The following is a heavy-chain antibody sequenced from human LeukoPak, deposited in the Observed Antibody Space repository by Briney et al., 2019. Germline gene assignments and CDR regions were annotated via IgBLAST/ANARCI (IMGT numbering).Heavy chain of an antibody. CDR2: INPNSGDT. Sequence: ASVKVSCKASGYTFIGYYMHWVRQAPGQGLEWMGWINPNSGDTNYAQKFQGRVTMTRDTSTSTVYMELSSLRSEDTAVYYCARVESWESITTNYLDYWGQGTLVTVSS. CDR3: ARVESWESITTNYLDY. D-gene: IGHD2-2*01. J-gene: IGHJ4*02. V-gene: IGHV1-2*02. CDR1: GYTFIGYY.